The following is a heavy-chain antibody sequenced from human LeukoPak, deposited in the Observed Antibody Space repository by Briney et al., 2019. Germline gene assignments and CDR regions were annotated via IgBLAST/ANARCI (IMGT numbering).Heavy chain of an antibody. Sequence: SETLSLTCTVSGGSISSSSYYWDWIRQPPGKGLEWIGSIDYSGSTYYNPSLTSRVTISVDTSKTQFSLKLSSVTPADTAVYYCASSYSSGWYDGLGYLDYWGQGNPVTVSS. J-gene: IGHJ4*02. CDR1: GGSISSSSYY. CDR2: IDYSGST. CDR3: ASSYSSGWYDGLGYLDY. D-gene: IGHD6-19*01. V-gene: IGHV4-39*01.